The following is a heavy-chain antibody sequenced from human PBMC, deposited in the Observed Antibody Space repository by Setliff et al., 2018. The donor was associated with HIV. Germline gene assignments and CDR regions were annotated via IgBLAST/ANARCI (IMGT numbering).Heavy chain of an antibody. J-gene: IGHJ4*02. CDR3: AKGLGFCGSTTCFFDY. CDR1: GYSFTSYW. V-gene: IGHV5-51*01. Sequence: PGESLKISCKGSGYSFTSYWIGWVRQMPGKGLEWLGIIYPGDSDTKYSPSFQGQVTFSADTSISTAYPQWSSLKASDTAMYYCAKGLGFCGSTTCFFDYWGQGTPVTVSS. CDR2: IYPGDSDT. D-gene: IGHD2-2*01.